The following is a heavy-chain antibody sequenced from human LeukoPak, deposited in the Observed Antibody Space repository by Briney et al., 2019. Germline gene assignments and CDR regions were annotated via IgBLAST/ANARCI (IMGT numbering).Heavy chain of an antibody. CDR3: AKGSYCSGGSCFDY. Sequence: GGSLRLSCAASGFTVSSNYMSWVRQAPGKGLEWVSAISGSGGSTYYADSVKGRFTISRDNSKNTLYLQMNSLRAEDTAVYYCAKGSYCSGGSCFDYWGQGTLVTVSS. V-gene: IGHV3-23*01. CDR2: ISGSGGST. CDR1: GFTVSSNY. D-gene: IGHD2-15*01. J-gene: IGHJ4*02.